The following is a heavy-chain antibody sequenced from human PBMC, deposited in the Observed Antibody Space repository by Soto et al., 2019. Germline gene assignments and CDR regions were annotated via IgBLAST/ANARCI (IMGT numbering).Heavy chain of an antibody. CDR1: GFTVSSNY. CDR3: ARGFNWLDY. J-gene: IGHJ4*02. V-gene: IGHV3-53*01. D-gene: IGHD1-20*01. CDR2: IYSGGST. Sequence: GGSLRLSCAAAGFTVSSNYRTWVRQAPGKGLEWVSVIYSGGSTYYADSVKGRFTISRDNSKNTLYLQMNRLRAEDTAVYYCARGFNWLDYWGQGTLVTVSS.